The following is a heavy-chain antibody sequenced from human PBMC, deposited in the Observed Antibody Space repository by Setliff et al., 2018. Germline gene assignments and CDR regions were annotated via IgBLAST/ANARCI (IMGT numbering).Heavy chain of an antibody. CDR2: IYYTGTA. CDR1: GDSISSNSHY. D-gene: IGHD3-10*01. J-gene: IGHJ4*02. CDR3: ARHEFVGGYYGSVTYRHFDY. Sequence: PSETLSLTCIVSGDSISSNSHYWGWIRQPPGKEREWIGSIYYTGTAYYNPSLKSRVTMSVDTSKNQFSLQVTSLAATDTALYFCARHEFVGGYYGSVTYRHFDYWGQGILVTVSS. V-gene: IGHV4-39*01.